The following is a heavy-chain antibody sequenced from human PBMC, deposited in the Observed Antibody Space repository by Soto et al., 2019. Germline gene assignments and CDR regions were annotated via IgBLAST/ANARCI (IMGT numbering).Heavy chain of an antibody. V-gene: IGHV4-39*07. J-gene: IGHJ5*02. Sequence: PSETLSLTCTVSGGSVSSSSYYWGWVRQPPGKGLEWIGSVYYSGSTYYNPSLESRVTISVDKSKNQFSLKLISVTAADTAVYYCARDRSSGWLSNWFDPWGQGTLVTVSS. D-gene: IGHD6-19*01. CDR1: GGSVSSSSYY. CDR3: ARDRSSGWLSNWFDP. CDR2: VYYSGST.